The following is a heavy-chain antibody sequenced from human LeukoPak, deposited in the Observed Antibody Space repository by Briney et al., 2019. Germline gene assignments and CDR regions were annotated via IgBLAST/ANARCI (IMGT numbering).Heavy chain of an antibody. CDR2: IFTSGST. Sequence: PSETLSLTCTVSGGSISSSSYYWSWIRQPAGKGLEWIGRIFTSGSTKYNPSLKSRVTISVDTSKNQFSLKLSSVTAADTAVYYCARESDYYDSSLYYYYYYMDVWDKGTTVTISS. J-gene: IGHJ6*03. CDR3: ARESDYYDSSLYYYYYYMDV. D-gene: IGHD3-22*01. V-gene: IGHV4-61*02. CDR1: GGSISSSSYY.